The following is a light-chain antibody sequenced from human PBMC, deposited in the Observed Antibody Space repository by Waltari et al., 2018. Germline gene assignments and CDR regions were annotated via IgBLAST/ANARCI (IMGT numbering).Light chain of an antibody. Sequence: QSALTQPPSVSGSPGQSVNISCTGTSSDVGTYNRVSWYQQTPGRAPQLIIYEVNNRPSGVPDRFSGSKSGNTASLTISGLQAEDDADYYCSSYTSRTTFVVFGGGTKLTVL. CDR1: SSDVGTYNR. J-gene: IGLJ2*01. CDR3: SSYTSRTTFVV. CDR2: EVN. V-gene: IGLV2-18*02.